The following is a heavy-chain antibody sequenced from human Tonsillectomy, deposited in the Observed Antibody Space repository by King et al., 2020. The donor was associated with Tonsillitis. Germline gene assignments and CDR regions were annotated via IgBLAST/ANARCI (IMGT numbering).Heavy chain of an antibody. V-gene: IGHV4-34*01. CDR2: INHSGST. Sequence: VQLQQWGAGLLKPSETLSLTCAVYGGSFSTYYGSWIRQPPGKGLEWIGEINHSGSTNYNPSLKSLVTISVDTSKNQFSLKVSSVTAADTALYYCARGSLTIFGVAPHYWGQGTLVTVSS. D-gene: IGHD3-3*01. J-gene: IGHJ4*02. CDR3: ARGSLTIFGVAPHY. CDR1: GGSFSTYY.